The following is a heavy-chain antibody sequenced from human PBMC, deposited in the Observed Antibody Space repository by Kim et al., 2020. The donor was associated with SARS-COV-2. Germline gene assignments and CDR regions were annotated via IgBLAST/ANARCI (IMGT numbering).Heavy chain of an antibody. CDR1: GGSFSGYY. D-gene: IGHD5-18*01. V-gene: IGHV4-34*01. CDR3: ARGWVWLKVDWFDP. Sequence: SETLSLTCAVYGGSFSGYYWSWIRQPPGKGLEWIGEINHSGSTNYNPSLKSRVTISVDTSKNQFSLKLSSVTAADTAVYYCARGWVWLKVDWFDPWGQGTLVTVSS. J-gene: IGHJ5*02. CDR2: INHSGST.